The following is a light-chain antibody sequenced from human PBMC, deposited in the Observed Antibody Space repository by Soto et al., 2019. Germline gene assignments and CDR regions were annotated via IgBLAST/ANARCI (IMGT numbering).Light chain of an antibody. J-gene: IGKJ4*01. CDR1: QSVSSY. Sequence: EIVLTQSPATLSLSPGERATLSCRASQSVSSYLALYQQKPGQAPRLLFYDSSNRATVIPARFSGSGSGTGFTLTIRSLEPEVFGCYYCQQRSNWLLTFGGGTKVDIK. V-gene: IGKV3-11*01. CDR3: QQRSNWLLT. CDR2: DSS.